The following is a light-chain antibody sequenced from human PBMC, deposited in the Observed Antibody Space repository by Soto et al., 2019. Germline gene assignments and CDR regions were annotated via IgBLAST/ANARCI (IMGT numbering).Light chain of an antibody. CDR3: CSYAGTPYV. CDR2: DVS. Sequence: QSVLAQPRSVSESPGQSVTLSCTGTSSDVGGYNYVSWYQQHPGKAPKLMIYDVSKRPSGVPDRFSGSKSGNTASLTISGLRAEDEADYYCCSYAGTPYVFGTGTKVTVL. CDR1: SSDVGGYNY. V-gene: IGLV2-11*01. J-gene: IGLJ1*01.